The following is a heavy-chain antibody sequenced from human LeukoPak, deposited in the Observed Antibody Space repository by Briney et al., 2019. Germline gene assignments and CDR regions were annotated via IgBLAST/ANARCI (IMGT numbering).Heavy chain of an antibody. D-gene: IGHD2-15*01. J-gene: IGHJ6*02. V-gene: IGHV3-13*01. CDR2: IGTAGDT. CDR3: ARALHCSGGSCYVGSYYYYGMDV. Sequence: TRGSLRPSCAASGFTFSSYDMHWVRQARGKGLEWVSAIGTAGDTYYPGSVKGRFTISRENAKNSLYLQMNSLRAGDTAVYYCARALHCSGGSCYVGSYYYYGMDVWGQGTTVTVSS. CDR1: GFTFSSYD.